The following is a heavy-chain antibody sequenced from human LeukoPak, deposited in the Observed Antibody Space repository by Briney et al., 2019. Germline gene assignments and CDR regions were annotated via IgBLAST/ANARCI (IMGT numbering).Heavy chain of an antibody. CDR1: GFTFSSYS. CDR2: IYYSGST. CDR3: ARSDVGAYYYGMDV. Sequence: GSLRLSCAASGFTFSSYSMNWVRQPPGKGLEWIRFIYYSGSTNYNPSLKSRVTISVDTSKNQFSLKLSSVTAADTAVYYCARSDVGAYYYGMDVWGQGTTVTVSS. J-gene: IGHJ6*02. V-gene: IGHV4-59*08.